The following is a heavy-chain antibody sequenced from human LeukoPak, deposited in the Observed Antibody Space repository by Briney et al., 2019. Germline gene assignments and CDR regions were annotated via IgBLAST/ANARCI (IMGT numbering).Heavy chain of an antibody. J-gene: IGHJ4*02. CDR3: AKERGYSGYDFPDY. CDR1: GFTFSSYG. V-gene: IGHV3-33*06. CDR2: IWYDGSNK. Sequence: GGSLRLSCAASGFTFSSYGMHWVRRAPGKGLEWVAVIWYDGSNKYYADSVKGRFTISRDNSKNTLYLQMNSLRAEDTAVYYCAKERGYSGYDFPDYWGQGTLVTVSS. D-gene: IGHD5-12*01.